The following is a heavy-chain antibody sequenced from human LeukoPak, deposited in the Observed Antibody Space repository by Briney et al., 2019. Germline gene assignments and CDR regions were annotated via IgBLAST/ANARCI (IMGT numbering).Heavy chain of an antibody. CDR1: GYTFTSYG. D-gene: IGHD1-26*01. J-gene: IGHJ4*02. Sequence: ASVKVSCKASGYTFTSYGISWVRQAPGQGLEWMGIINSSGGSASYAQKFQGRVTMTRDTSTSTVYMELSSLRSEDTAVYYCARIVGATNYFDYWGQGTLVTVSS. CDR2: INSSGGSA. CDR3: ARIVGATNYFDY. V-gene: IGHV1-46*01.